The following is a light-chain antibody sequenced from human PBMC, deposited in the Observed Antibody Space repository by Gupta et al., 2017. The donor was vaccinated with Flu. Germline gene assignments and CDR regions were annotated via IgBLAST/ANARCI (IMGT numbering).Light chain of an antibody. Sequence: VLTQSPTTLSASPGDRVTPSCRASQSVSSHLAWYQQKVGQAPRLLIYDASNRATGIPGRFSGGGTGTDFNLTISNLEPDDFALYYCQVRTSWPSIAFGQGTRLEIE. CDR2: DAS. CDR3: QVRTSWPSIA. J-gene: IGKJ5*01. V-gene: IGKV3-11*01. CDR1: QSVSSH.